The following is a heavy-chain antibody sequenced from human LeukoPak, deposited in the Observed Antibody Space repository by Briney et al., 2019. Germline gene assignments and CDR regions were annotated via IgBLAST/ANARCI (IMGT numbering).Heavy chain of an antibody. D-gene: IGHD6-13*01. J-gene: IGHJ4*02. CDR3: ARPATRYSSFDY. CDR2: IYYSGST. Sequence: PSETLSLTCAVYGGSFSGYYWSWIRQPPGKGLEWIGSIYYSGSTYYNPSLKSRVTISVDTSKNQFSLKLSSVTAADTAVYYCARPATRYSSFDYWGQGTLVTVSS. V-gene: IGHV4-34*01. CDR1: GGSFSGYY.